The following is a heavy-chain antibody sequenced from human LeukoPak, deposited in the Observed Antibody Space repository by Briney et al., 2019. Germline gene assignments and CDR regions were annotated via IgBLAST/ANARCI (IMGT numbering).Heavy chain of an antibody. CDR3: AGETRVTVVVAATRRPNAFDI. D-gene: IGHD2-15*01. CDR2: INPSGGST. V-gene: IGHV1-46*01. J-gene: IGHJ3*02. Sequence: ASVKVSCKASGYTFTSYYMHWVRQAPGQGLEWMGIINPSGGSTSYAQKFQGRVTMTRDTSTSTVYMELSSLRSEDTAVYYCAGETRVTVVVAATRRPNAFDIWGQGTMVTVSS. CDR1: GYTFTSYY.